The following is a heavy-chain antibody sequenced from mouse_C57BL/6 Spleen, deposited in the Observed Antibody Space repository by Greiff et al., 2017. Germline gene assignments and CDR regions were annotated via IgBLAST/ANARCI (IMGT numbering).Heavy chain of an antibody. CDR2: IDPNSGGT. J-gene: IGHJ2*01. CDR3: ARSGAYDYHFDY. Sequence: QVQLQQPGAELVKPGASVKLSCKASGYTFTSYWMHWVKQRPGRGLEWIGRIDPNSGGTKYNEKFKSKATLTVDKPSSTAYMQLSSLTSEVSAVYYCARSGAYDYHFDYWGQGTTLTVSS. V-gene: IGHV1-72*01. CDR1: GYTFTSYW. D-gene: IGHD2-4*01.